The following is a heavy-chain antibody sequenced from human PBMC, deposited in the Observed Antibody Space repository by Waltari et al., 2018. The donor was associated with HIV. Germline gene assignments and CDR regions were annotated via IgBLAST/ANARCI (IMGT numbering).Heavy chain of an antibody. CDR1: GVSVSSGSYY. V-gene: IGHV4-61*01. CDR3: ARSTMYYAFWSGYSRGIGAFDY. J-gene: IGHJ4*02. D-gene: IGHD3-3*01. Sequence: QVQLQESGPGLVKPSETLSLTCTVSGVSVSSGSYYWSWIRQPPGKGLEWIGYIYYSGSTNYKPSLKSRVTISRDTSKNQFSLKLTSVTAADTAVYYCARSTMYYAFWSGYSRGIGAFDYWGQGTLVTVSS. CDR2: IYYSGST.